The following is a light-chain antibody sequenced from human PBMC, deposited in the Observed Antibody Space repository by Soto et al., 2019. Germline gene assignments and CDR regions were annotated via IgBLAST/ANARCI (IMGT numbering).Light chain of an antibody. CDR3: QQYSTWPPA. Sequence: EVVLTQSPATLSLSPGEGATLSCRASQSVSSYLAWYQQKPDQAPKLLIYDASNRATGIPARFSGSGSGTDFTLTISGLEPEDFAVYYCQQYSTWPPAFGGGTKVEIK. V-gene: IGKV3-11*01. J-gene: IGKJ4*01. CDR1: QSVSSY. CDR2: DAS.